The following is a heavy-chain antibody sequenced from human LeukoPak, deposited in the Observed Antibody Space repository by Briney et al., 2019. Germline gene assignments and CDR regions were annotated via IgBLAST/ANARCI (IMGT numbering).Heavy chain of an antibody. CDR2: IIPIFGTA. D-gene: IGHD3-10*01. CDR1: GGTFSSYA. V-gene: IGHV1-69*13. Sequence: SVKVSCKASGGTFSSYAISWVRQAPGQGLEWMGGIIPIFGTANYAQKFQGRVTITADESTSTAYMELSSLRSDDTAVYYCARDTNTGGLSLLWFGEVNFDYWGQGTLVTVS. J-gene: IGHJ4*02. CDR3: ARDTNTGGLSLLWFGEVNFDY.